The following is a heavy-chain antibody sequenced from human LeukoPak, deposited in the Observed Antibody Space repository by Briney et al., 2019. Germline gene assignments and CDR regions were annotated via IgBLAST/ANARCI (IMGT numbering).Heavy chain of an antibody. D-gene: IGHD3-22*01. CDR2: IDHSGST. V-gene: IGHV4-34*01. Sequence: SETLSLTCAVYGGSFSGYYWSWIRQPPGKGLEWIGEIDHSGSTNYNPSLKSRATISVDTSKNQFSLKLSPVTAADTAVYYCARSSRYYDGSGFVDYWGQGTLVTVSS. J-gene: IGHJ4*02. CDR1: GGSFSGYY. CDR3: ARSSRYYDGSGFVDY.